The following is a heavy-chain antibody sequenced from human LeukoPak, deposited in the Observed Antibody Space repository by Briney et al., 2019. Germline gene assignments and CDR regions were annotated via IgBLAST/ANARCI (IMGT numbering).Heavy chain of an antibody. CDR3: ASGDY. CDR1: GGPISSYY. Sequence: SETLSLTCTVSGGPISSYYWSWIRQPPGKGLEWIGYIYYSGSTNYNPSLKSRVTISVDTPKNQFSLKLSSVTAADTAVYYCASGDYWGQGTLVTVSS. J-gene: IGHJ4*02. CDR2: IYYSGST. V-gene: IGHV4-59*01.